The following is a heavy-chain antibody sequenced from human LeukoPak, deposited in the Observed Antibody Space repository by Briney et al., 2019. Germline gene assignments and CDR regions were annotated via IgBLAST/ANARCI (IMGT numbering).Heavy chain of an antibody. CDR2: IIPILGIA. Sequence: SVKVSCKASGGTFSSYAISWVRQTPGQGLEWMGRIIPILGIANYAQKFQGRVTITADKSTSTAYMELSSLRSEDTAVYYCASPQDYYDSSGPMDVWGQGTTVTVSS. V-gene: IGHV1-69*04. CDR1: GGTFSSYA. D-gene: IGHD3-22*01. J-gene: IGHJ6*02. CDR3: ASPQDYYDSSGPMDV.